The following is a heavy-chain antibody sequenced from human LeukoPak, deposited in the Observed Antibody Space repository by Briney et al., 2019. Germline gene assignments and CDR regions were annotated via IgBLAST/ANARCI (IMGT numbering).Heavy chain of an antibody. CDR2: INHSGST. J-gene: IGHJ4*02. V-gene: IGHV4-34*01. Sequence: PSETLSLTCAVYGGSFSGYYWSWIRQPPGKGLEWIGEINHSGSTNYNPSLKSRVTISVDTSKNQFSLKLSSVTAADTAVYYCAAPYYYDSRGSGWGQGTLVTVSS. CDR3: AAPYYYDSRGSG. CDR1: GGSFSGYY. D-gene: IGHD3-22*01.